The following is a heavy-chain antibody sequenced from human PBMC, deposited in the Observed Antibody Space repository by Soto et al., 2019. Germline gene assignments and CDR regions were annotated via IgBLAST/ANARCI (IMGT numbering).Heavy chain of an antibody. J-gene: IGHJ6*02. D-gene: IGHD5-12*01. V-gene: IGHV4-59*01. CDR1: GGSISSYY. CDR3: VATTMAYYYGMDV. CDR2: IYYSGST. Sequence: TSETLSLTCTVSGGSISSYYWSWIRQPPGKGLEWIGYIYYSGSTNYNPSLKSRVTISVDTSKNQFSLKLSSVTAADTAVYYSVATTMAYYYGMDVWGQGTTVTVSS.